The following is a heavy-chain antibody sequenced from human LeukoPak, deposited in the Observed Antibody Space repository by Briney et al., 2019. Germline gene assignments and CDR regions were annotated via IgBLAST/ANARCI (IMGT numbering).Heavy chain of an antibody. CDR1: GGSLSGYF. Sequence: SETLSLTCTVSGGSLSGYFWSWIRQPARQRLGWIGRIYSSWSTNYNPSLKSRVTMSADTSKNQFSLKLSSMTAADTAVYYGSRDRYSGYDNAFDIWGQGTMVTVSS. CDR3: SRDRYSGYDNAFDI. CDR2: IYSSWST. D-gene: IGHD5-12*01. V-gene: IGHV4-4*07. J-gene: IGHJ3*02.